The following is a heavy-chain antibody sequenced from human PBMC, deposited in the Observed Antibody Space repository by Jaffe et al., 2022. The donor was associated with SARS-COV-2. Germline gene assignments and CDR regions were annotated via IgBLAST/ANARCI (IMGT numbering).Heavy chain of an antibody. CDR1: GGSISSGSYY. D-gene: IGHD1-26*01. CDR2: IYTSGST. CDR3: VFSGSYQSDAFDI. Sequence: QVQLQESGPGLVKPSQTLSLTCTVSGGSISSGSYYWSWIRQPAGKGLEWIGRIYTSGSTNYNPSLKSRVTISVDTSKNQFSLKLSSVTAADTAVYYCVFSGSYQSDAFDIWGQGTMVTVSS. V-gene: IGHV4-61*02. J-gene: IGHJ3*02.